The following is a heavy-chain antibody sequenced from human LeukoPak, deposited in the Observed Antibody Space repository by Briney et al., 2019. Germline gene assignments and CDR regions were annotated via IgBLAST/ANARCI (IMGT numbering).Heavy chain of an antibody. CDR3: TRGGNYYYDSSGYLLNDY. J-gene: IGHJ4*02. V-gene: IGHV1-46*03. Sequence: ASVKVSCKASGYTFTSYYMHWVRQAPGQGLEWMGIINPSGGSTSYAQKFQGRGTMTRDTSTSTVYMELSSLRSEDTAVYYCTRGGNYYYDSSGYLLNDYWGQGTLVTVSS. D-gene: IGHD3-22*01. CDR2: INPSGGST. CDR1: GYTFTSYY.